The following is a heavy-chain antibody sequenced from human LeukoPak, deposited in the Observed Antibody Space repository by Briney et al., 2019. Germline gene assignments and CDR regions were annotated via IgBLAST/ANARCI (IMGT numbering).Heavy chain of an antibody. CDR3: ARGVGGYHNWFDP. J-gene: IGHJ5*02. V-gene: IGHV1-46*01. Sequence: GASVKVSCKASGYTFTSYGISWVRQAPGQGLEWMGIINPSGGSTSYAQKFQGRVTMTRDTSTSTVYMELSSLRSEDTAVYYCARGVGGYHNWFDPWGQGTLVTVSS. D-gene: IGHD3-22*01. CDR1: GYTFTSYG. CDR2: INPSGGST.